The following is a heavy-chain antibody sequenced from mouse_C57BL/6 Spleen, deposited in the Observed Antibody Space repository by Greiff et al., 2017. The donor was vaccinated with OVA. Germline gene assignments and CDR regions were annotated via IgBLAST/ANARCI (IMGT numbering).Heavy chain of an antibody. CDR2: IRNKANGYTT. CDR1: GFTFTDYY. D-gene: IGHD1-1*01. CDR3: ARWNYYGSSYFDY. Sequence: DVKLVESGGGLVQPGGSLSLSCAASGFTFTDYYMSWVRQPPGKALEWLGFIRNKANGYTTEYSASVKGRFTISRDNSQSILYLQINALRAEDRATYYCARWNYYGSSYFDYWGQGTTLTVSS. J-gene: IGHJ2*01. V-gene: IGHV7-3*01.